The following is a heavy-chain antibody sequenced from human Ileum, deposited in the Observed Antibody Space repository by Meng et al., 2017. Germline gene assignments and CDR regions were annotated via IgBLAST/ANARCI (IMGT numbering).Heavy chain of an antibody. Sequence: EVQLLESVGGLVQTGGSLRLSCAASGFTFSTYDISWVRQAPGKGLEWVSAISSSGGSTYYADSVKGRFTISRDNSKSTLYLQMNSLRAEDTALYYCAKVGWEDYWGQGTLVTVSS. J-gene: IGHJ4*02. D-gene: IGHD1-26*01. CDR2: ISSSGGST. V-gene: IGHV3-23*01. CDR3: AKVGWEDY. CDR1: GFTFSTYD.